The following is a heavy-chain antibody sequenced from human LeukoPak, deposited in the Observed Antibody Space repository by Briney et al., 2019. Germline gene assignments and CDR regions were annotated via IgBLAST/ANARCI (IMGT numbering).Heavy chain of an antibody. CDR2: ISGSGGST. CDR3: AKEATVTTQYHFYGMDL. J-gene: IGHJ6*02. Sequence: PGGSLRLSCAASGFTFSSYAMSWVRQAPGKGLEWVSAISGSGGSTYYADSVRGRFTISRDNSKNTLYLQMNSLRAEDTAVYYCAKEATVTTQYHFYGMDLWGQGTTVTVSS. D-gene: IGHD4-17*01. V-gene: IGHV3-23*01. CDR1: GFTFSSYA.